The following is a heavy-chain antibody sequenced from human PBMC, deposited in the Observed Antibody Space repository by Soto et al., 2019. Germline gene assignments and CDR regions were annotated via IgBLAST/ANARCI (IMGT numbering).Heavy chain of an antibody. CDR3: ARERELNYYYYGMDV. CDR2: ISSSSSYI. CDR1: GFTFSSYS. D-gene: IGHD1-26*01. J-gene: IGHJ6*02. V-gene: IGHV3-21*01. Sequence: EVQLVESGGGLVKPGGSLRLSCAASGFTFSSYSMNWVRQAPGKGLEWVSSISSSSSYIYYADSVKGRFTISRDNAKNSLYLQMNSLRAEDTAVYDCARERELNYYYYGMDVWGQGTTVTVSS.